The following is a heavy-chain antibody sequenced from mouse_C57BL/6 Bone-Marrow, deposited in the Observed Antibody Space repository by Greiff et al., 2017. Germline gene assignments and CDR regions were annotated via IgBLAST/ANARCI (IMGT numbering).Heavy chain of an antibody. J-gene: IGHJ3*01. CDR1: GYTFTNYW. Sequence: VQLQESGAELVRPGTSVKMSCKASGYTFTNYWIGWAKQRPGHGLEWIGDIYPGGGYTNYNEKFKGKATLTADKSSSTAYMQFSSLTSEDSAIYYCARGGLRRGGFAYWGQGTLVTVSA. V-gene: IGHV1-63*01. D-gene: IGHD2-4*01. CDR3: ARGGLRRGGFAY. CDR2: IYPGGGYT.